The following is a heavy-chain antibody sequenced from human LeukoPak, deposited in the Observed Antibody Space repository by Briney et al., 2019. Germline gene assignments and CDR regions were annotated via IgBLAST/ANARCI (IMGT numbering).Heavy chain of an antibody. Sequence: SETLSLTCTVSGGSISSYYWSWIRQPPGKGLEWIGYIYYSGSTSYKPSLKSRVTISVDTSKNQFSLKLSSVTAADTAVYYCASFIREIGYFDYWGQGTLVTVSS. CDR1: GGSISSYY. CDR3: ASFIREIGYFDY. J-gene: IGHJ4*02. V-gene: IGHV4-59*08. D-gene: IGHD2-21*01. CDR2: IYYSGST.